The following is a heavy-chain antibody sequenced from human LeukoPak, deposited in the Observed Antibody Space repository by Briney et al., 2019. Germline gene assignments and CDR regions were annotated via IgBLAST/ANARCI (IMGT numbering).Heavy chain of an antibody. J-gene: IGHJ4*02. CDR3: ATQRTYYDILTGYYYGEFDY. Sequence: GGSLRLSCAASGFTFSSYAMSWVRQAPGKGLEWVSAISGSGGSTYYADSVKGRFTISRDNSKNTLYLQTNSLRAEDTAVYYCATQRTYYDILTGYYYGEFDYWGEGTLVTVSS. V-gene: IGHV3-23*01. CDR1: GFTFSSYA. D-gene: IGHD3-9*01. CDR2: ISGSGGST.